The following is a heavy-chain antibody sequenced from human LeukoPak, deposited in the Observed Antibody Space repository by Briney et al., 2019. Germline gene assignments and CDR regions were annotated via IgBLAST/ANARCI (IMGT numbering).Heavy chain of an antibody. CDR3: ATERGYGGTFDY. Sequence: PSETLSLTCTVSGGSISSGSYCWSWIRQPAGKGLEWIGRIYASGSTNYNPSLRGRVTISVDASKNQISLKLTSVTAADTAVYYCATERGYGGTFDYWGQGTLVTVSS. V-gene: IGHV4-61*02. CDR2: IYASGST. J-gene: IGHJ4*02. D-gene: IGHD4-23*01. CDR1: GGSISSGSYC.